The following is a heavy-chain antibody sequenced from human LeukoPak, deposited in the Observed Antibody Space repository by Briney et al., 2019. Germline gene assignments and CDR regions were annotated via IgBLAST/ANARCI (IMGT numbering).Heavy chain of an antibody. J-gene: IGHJ4*02. CDR2: ISYDGSNK. CDR3: AKVETTPYYYGSGSYYKGGDYEYFDY. CDR1: GFSLSRYA. V-gene: IGHV3-30*18. D-gene: IGHD3-10*01. Sequence: PGASLRLSCAVSGFSLSRYAMSWVRQAPGKGLEWVAVISYDGSNKYYADSVKGRFTISRDNSKNTLYLQMNSLRAEDTAVYYCAKVETTPYYYGSGSYYKGGDYEYFDYWGQGTLVTVSS.